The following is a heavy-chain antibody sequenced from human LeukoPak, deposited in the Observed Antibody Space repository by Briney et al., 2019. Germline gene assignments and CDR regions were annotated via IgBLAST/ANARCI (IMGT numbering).Heavy chain of an antibody. CDR1: GFTFNNYA. D-gene: IGHD5-12*01. Sequence: GGSLRLSCAASGFTFNNYAMSWVRQAPGKGLEWVSTIRGSGSNTYYADSVKGRFAISRDNSKNTLYLQMNSLRAEDTAVYYCAKSVRGYTYYFDCWGQGTLVTVSS. CDR2: IRGSGSNT. CDR3: AKSVRGYTYYFDC. J-gene: IGHJ4*02. V-gene: IGHV3-23*01.